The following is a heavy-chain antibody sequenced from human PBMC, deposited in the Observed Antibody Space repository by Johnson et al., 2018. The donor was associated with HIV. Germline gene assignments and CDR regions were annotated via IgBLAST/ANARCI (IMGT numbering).Heavy chain of an antibody. V-gene: IGHV3-30*04. Sequence: QEQLVESGGGVVQPGRSLRLSCAASGFTFSSYAMHWVRQAPGKGLEWVAVISYDGSNKYYVDSVKGRFTISRDNAKNSLYLQMNSLRAEETAVYYCARVVILRRRGAFDSWGQGTMVTVFS. CDR1: GFTFSSYA. CDR3: ARVVILRRRGAFDS. D-gene: IGHD3-16*01. J-gene: IGHJ3*02. CDR2: ISYDGSNK.